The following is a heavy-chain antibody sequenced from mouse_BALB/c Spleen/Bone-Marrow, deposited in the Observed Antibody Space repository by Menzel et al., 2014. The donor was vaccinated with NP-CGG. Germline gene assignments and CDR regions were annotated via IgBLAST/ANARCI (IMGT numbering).Heavy chain of an antibody. Sequence: DVHLVESGPELVKPGASVKISCKTSGYTFTEYTMHWVKQSHGKSLEWIGGISPNNGGTSYNQKFKGKATLTVDKSSSTAYMELRSLTSEDSAVYYCAPYDYDYAMDYWGQGTSVTVSS. CDR3: APYDYDYAMDY. D-gene: IGHD2-4*01. CDR2: ISPNNGGT. CDR1: GYTFTEYT. J-gene: IGHJ4*01. V-gene: IGHV1-18*01.